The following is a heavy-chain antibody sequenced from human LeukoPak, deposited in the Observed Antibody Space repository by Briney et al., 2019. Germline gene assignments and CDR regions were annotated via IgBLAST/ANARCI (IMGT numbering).Heavy chain of an antibody. J-gene: IGHJ4*02. CDR3: AREEDGYNLGPFDY. CDR2: ISYDGSNK. D-gene: IGHD5-24*01. V-gene: IGHV3-30-3*01. Sequence: PGGSLRLSCAASGFTFSSYAMHWVRQAPGKGLEWVAVISYDGSNKYYADSVKGRFTISRDNSKNKLYLQMNSLRAEDTAVYYCAREEDGYNLGPFDYWGQGTLVTVSS. CDR1: GFTFSSYA.